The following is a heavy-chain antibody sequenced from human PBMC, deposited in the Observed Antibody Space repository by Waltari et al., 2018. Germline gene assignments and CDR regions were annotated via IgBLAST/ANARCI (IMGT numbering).Heavy chain of an antibody. J-gene: IGHJ4*02. V-gene: IGHV4-59*11. Sequence: QVQLQESGPGLAKPSETLSLTCTVSGGSISSHYWSWIRQPPGKGLEWIGSIYYSGSTYYSPSLKTRVTISVDTSKNQFSLKLNSVTAADTAIYYCAREDVSSGWYVHFWGQGTLVTVSS. CDR3: AREDVSSGWYVHF. CDR2: IYYSGST. D-gene: IGHD6-19*01. CDR1: GGSISSHY.